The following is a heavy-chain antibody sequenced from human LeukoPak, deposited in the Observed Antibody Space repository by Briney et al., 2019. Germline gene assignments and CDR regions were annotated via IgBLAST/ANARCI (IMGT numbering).Heavy chain of an antibody. V-gene: IGHV3-23*01. CDR2: ISGSGGST. CDR3: ARNEIGDYFDY. D-gene: IGHD3-22*01. Sequence: GGSLRLSCAASGFTFSSYAMSWVRQAPGKGLEWVSAISGSGGSTYYADSVEGRFTISRDNAKNSLYLQMNSLRAEDTAVYYCARNEIGDYFDYWGQGTLVTVSS. CDR1: GFTFSSYA. J-gene: IGHJ4*02.